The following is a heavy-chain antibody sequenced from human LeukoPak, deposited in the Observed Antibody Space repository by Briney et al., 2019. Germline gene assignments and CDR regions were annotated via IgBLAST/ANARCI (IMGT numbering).Heavy chain of an antibody. J-gene: IGHJ4*02. CDR2: IIPIFGTA. CDR1: GCTFSSYA. Sequence: ASVKVSCKASGCTFSSYAISWVRQAPGQGLEWMGGIIPIFGTANYAQKFQGRVTITADKSTSTAYMELSSLRSEDTAVYYCARDLTGTSYFDYWGQGTLVTVSS. CDR3: ARDLTGTSYFDY. V-gene: IGHV1-69*06. D-gene: IGHD1-1*01.